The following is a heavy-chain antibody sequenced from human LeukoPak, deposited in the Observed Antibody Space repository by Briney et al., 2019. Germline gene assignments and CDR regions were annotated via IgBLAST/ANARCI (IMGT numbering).Heavy chain of an antibody. CDR1: AYIFTNSW. CDR2: IYLADSDT. V-gene: IGHV5-51*01. J-gene: IGHJ4*02. D-gene: IGHD3-9*01. Sequence: GESRKISCKGSAYIFTNSWIGWVRQMPGKGLEWIWIIYLADSDTRYSPSFQGQVAISADKSINTAYLQWSSLKASDTAIYYCASPRDKRYFDSLSLDFWGQGTLVTVSS. CDR3: ASPRDKRYFDSLSLDF.